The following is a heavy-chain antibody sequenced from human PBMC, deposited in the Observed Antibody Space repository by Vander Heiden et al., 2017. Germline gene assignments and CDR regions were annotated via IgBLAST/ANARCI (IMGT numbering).Heavy chain of an antibody. Sequence: EVQLVESGGGLIQPGGSLRLSCAASGFTVSSKYMGWVRQGPGNGWEWVSVIYSGGSTYYADSVKGRFTISRDNSKNTLYLQMNSLRAEDTAVYYCAREPHPPRYFDLWGRGTLVTVSS. J-gene: IGHJ2*01. CDR3: AREPHPPRYFDL. CDR1: GFTVSSKY. V-gene: IGHV3-53*01. CDR2: IYSGGST.